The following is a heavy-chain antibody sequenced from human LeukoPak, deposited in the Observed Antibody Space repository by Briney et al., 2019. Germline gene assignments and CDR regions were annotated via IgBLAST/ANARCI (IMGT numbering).Heavy chain of an antibody. Sequence: SVKVSCKASGGTFSSYAISWVRQAPGQGLEWMGGIIPILGTANYAQKFQGRVTITADESTSTAYMELSSLRSEDTAVYYCASFYGSGRSYDYWGQGTLVTVSS. D-gene: IGHD3-10*01. CDR1: GGTFSSYA. CDR2: IIPILGTA. V-gene: IGHV1-69*13. J-gene: IGHJ4*02. CDR3: ASFYGSGRSYDY.